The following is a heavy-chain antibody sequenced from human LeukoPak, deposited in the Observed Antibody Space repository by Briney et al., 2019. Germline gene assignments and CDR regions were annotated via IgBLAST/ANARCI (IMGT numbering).Heavy chain of an antibody. CDR1: GGSINSYY. CDR3: ARDWGGVVLVPPALRGFDS. Sequence: ASETLSLTCTVSGGSINSYYWSWIRQPAGKGLEWIGRIYSSGSTNYNPSLKSRVTMSVDTSKNQFSLKLSSVTAADTAVYYCARDWGGVVLVPPALRGFDSWGQGTLVTVSS. J-gene: IGHJ5*01. D-gene: IGHD2-2*01. V-gene: IGHV4-4*07. CDR2: IYSSGST.